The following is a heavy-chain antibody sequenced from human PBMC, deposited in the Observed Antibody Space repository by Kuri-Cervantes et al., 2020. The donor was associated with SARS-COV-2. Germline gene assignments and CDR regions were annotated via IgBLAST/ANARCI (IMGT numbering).Heavy chain of an antibody. CDR1: GGTFSSYA. Sequence: LVKVSCKASGGTFSSYAISWVRQAPGQGLEWMGGIIPIFGTANYAQKFQGRVTITTDESTSTAYMELSSLRSEDTAVYYCARDNWNYPSHDAFDIWGQGTRVT. V-gene: IGHV1-69*05. CDR2: IIPIFGTA. CDR3: ARDNWNYPSHDAFDI. J-gene: IGHJ3*02. D-gene: IGHD1-7*01.